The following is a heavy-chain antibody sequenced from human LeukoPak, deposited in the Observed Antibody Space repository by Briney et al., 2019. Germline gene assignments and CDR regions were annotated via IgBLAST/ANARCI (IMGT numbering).Heavy chain of an antibody. CDR3: AGDPDWGHYFDY. CDR2: IYTSGST. D-gene: IGHD7-27*01. Sequence: SQTLSLTCTVSGGSISSGSYYWSWIRQPAGKGLEWIGRIYTSGSTNYNPSLKSRVTLSVDTSKNQFSLELSSVTAADTAVYYCAGDPDWGHYFDYWGQGTLVTVSS. J-gene: IGHJ4*02. CDR1: GGSISSGSYY. V-gene: IGHV4-61*02.